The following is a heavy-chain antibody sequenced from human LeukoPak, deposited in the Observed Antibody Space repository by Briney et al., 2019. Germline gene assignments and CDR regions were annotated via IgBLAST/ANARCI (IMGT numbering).Heavy chain of an antibody. CDR2: ISAYNGNT. Sequence: GASVKVSCKASGYTFTSYGISWVRQAPGQGLEWMGWISAYNGNTNYAQKLQGRVTMTTDTSTSTAYMELRSLRSDDTAVYYCARDRRYSSSWQKNGFDPWGQGTLVTVSS. V-gene: IGHV1-18*01. J-gene: IGHJ5*02. CDR3: ARDRRYSSSWQKNGFDP. CDR1: GYTFTSYG. D-gene: IGHD6-13*01.